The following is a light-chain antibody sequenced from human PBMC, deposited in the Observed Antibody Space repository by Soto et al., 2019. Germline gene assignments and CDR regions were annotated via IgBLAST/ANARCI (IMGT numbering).Light chain of an antibody. CDR2: DVS. CDR1: SSDVGGYNY. CDR3: CSYTPSNTRQLV. V-gene: IGLV2-14*01. J-gene: IGLJ1*01. Sequence: QSALTQPASVSGSPGQSITISCTGTSSDVGGYNYVSWYQQHPGKAPKFMIYDVSNRPSGVSNRFSGSKSGNTASLTISGLQAEDEADYYCCSYTPSNTRQLVFGTGTKLTVL.